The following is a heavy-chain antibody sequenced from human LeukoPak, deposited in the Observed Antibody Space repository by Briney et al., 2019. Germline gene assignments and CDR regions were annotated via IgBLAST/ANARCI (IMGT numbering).Heavy chain of an antibody. CDR1: EFTFSNFG. Sequence: GGSLRLSCAASEFTFSNFGMHWVRQAPGQGLEWVAFIRYDGSNKYYADSVKGRFTISRDNSKNTLYLQMNSLRAEDTAVYYCARVGPSGDYDDAFDIWGQGTMVTVSS. D-gene: IGHD4-17*01. CDR2: IRYDGSNK. CDR3: ARVGPSGDYDDAFDI. V-gene: IGHV3-30*02. J-gene: IGHJ3*02.